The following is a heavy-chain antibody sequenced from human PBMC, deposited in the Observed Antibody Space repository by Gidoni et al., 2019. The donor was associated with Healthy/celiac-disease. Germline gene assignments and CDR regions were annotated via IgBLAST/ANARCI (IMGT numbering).Heavy chain of an antibody. J-gene: IGHJ4*02. CDR2: IYYSGST. Sequence: QVQLQESGPGLVKPSETLSLTCTVSGGSISSYYWSWIRQPPGKGLEWIGYIYYSGSTNYNPSLKSRVTISVDTSKNQFSLKLSSVTAADTAVYYCARVTGYYYDSSGYSGHFDYWGQGTLVTVSS. V-gene: IGHV4-59*01. CDR1: GGSISSYY. D-gene: IGHD3-22*01. CDR3: ARVTGYYYDSSGYSGHFDY.